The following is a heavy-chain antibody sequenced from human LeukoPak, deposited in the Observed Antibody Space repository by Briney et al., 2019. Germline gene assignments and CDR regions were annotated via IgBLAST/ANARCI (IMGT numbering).Heavy chain of an antibody. CDR1: GFTFSSYW. J-gene: IGHJ6*02. D-gene: IGHD1-26*01. CDR3: ARDSGSYYRGVCYYYGMDV. Sequence: GGSLRLSCAASGFTFSSYWMHWVRQAPGKGLVWVSRINSDGSSTSYADSVKGRFTISRDNAKNTLYLQMNSLRAEDTAVYYCARDSGSYYRGVCYYYGMDVWGQGTTVTVSS. V-gene: IGHV3-74*01. CDR2: INSDGSST.